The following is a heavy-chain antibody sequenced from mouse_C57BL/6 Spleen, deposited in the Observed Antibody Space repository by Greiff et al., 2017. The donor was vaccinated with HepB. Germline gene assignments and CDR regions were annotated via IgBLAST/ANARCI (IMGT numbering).Heavy chain of an antibody. D-gene: IGHD1-1*01. CDR2: ISSGGDYI. Sequence: EVQGVESGEGLVKPGGSLKLSCAASGFTFSSYAMSWVRQTPEKRLEWVAYISSGGDYIYYADTVQGRFTISRDNARNTLDLQMSSLKSEDTAMYYCTRGYYGSNLLDYWGQGTTLTVSS. J-gene: IGHJ2*01. V-gene: IGHV5-9-1*02. CDR1: GFTFSSYA. CDR3: TRGYYGSNLLDY.